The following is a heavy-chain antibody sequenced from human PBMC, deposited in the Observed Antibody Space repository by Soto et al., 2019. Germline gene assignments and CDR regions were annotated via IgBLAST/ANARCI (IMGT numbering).Heavy chain of an antibody. D-gene: IGHD3-10*02. CDR3: TTAHYYDVRGYYTEYFHH. V-gene: IGHV3-15*05. CDR1: GFTFTDAW. CDR2: FKSKRDGGTI. Sequence: EVQLEESGGGLVKPGGSLRLSCAASGFTFTDAWMTWVRQAPGKGLEWVGRFKSKRDGGTIDYAAPVKGRFSISRDDSKHTVHLQMNTLKTEDTAVYYCTTAHYYDVRGYYTEYFHHWGQGALVIVSS. J-gene: IGHJ1*01.